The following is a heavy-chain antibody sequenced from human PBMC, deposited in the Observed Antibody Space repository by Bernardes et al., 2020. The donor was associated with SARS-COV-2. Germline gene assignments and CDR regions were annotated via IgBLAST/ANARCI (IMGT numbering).Heavy chain of an antibody. D-gene: IGHD3-3*01. CDR2: IYTSGST. V-gene: IGHV4-61*02. J-gene: IGHJ6*02. Sequence: SETLSLTCTVSGGSISSGSYYWSWIRQPAGKGLEWIGRIYTSGSTNFNPSLKSRVTISVDTSKNQFSLKLSSVTAADTAVYYCARDKVTIFGVGLMDVWGQGTTVTGAS. CDR3: ARDKVTIFGVGLMDV. CDR1: GGSISSGSYY.